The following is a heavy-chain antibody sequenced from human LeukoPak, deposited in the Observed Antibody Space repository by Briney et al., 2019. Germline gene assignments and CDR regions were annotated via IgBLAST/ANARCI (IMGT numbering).Heavy chain of an antibody. CDR1: GFTFDDYA. CDR2: ISWNSGSI. D-gene: IGHD6-19*01. J-gene: IGHJ4*02. Sequence: GGSLRLSCAASGFTFDDYAMHWVRQAPGKGLEWVSGISWNSGSIGYADSVMGRFTISRDNAKNSLYLQMNSLRAEDTALYYCAKGGEQWLSDFDYWGQGTLVTVSS. CDR3: AKGGEQWLSDFDY. V-gene: IGHV3-9*01.